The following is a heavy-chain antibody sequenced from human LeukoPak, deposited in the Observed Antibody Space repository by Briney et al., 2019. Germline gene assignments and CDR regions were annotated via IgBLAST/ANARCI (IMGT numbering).Heavy chain of an antibody. Sequence: SSETLSLTCTVSGGSISSTIYYWGWIRQPPGKGLEWIGSIYYRGSTYYNPSLKSRVAISVDTSKNQFSLKLSSVTAADTAVYYCARDSRSGWGNWFDPWGRGTLVTVSS. CDR2: IYYRGST. J-gene: IGHJ5*02. CDR1: GGSISSTIYY. D-gene: IGHD6-19*01. V-gene: IGHV4-39*07. CDR3: ARDSRSGWGNWFDP.